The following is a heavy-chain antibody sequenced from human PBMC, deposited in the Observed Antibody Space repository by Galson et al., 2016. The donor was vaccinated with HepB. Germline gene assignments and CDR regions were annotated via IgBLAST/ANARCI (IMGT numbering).Heavy chain of an antibody. V-gene: IGHV4-61*02. CDR2: VLSRGGT. CDR3: ASRGAGRPFDF. D-gene: IGHD3-10*01. Sequence: TLSLTCTLSGGSISNPIYFWTWIRQPAGKGLEWIGRVLSRGGTNYNPSPRDRVTISLEESKNQFSMELRSVTAADTAVYYCASRGAGRPFDFWGPGTMVTVSS. J-gene: IGHJ3*01. CDR1: GGSISNPIYF.